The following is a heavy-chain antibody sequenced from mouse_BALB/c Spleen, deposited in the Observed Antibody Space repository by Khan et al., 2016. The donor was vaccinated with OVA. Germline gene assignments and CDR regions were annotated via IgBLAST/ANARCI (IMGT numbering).Heavy chain of an antibody. V-gene: IGHV2-2*02. J-gene: IGHJ4*01. D-gene: IGHD1-1*01. CDR1: GFSLTSYG. CDR2: IWSGGST. CDR3: ARNNYYGRSAMDY. Sequence: VQLQESGPGLVQPSQSLSITCTVSGFSLTSYGVHWVRQSPGKGLEWLGVIWSGGSTDYNAAFISRLSISKDNSKSQVFFKMNSLQANDTAIYYSARNNYYGRSAMDYWGQGTTVTVSS.